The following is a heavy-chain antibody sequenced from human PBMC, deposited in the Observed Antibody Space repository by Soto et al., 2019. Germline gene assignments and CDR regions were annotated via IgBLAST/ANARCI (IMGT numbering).Heavy chain of an antibody. D-gene: IGHD2-2*01. CDR1: GGSISSGDYY. V-gene: IGHV4-30-4*01. J-gene: IGHJ4*02. Sequence: SETLSLTCTVSGGSISSGDYYWSWIRQPPGKGLEWIGYIYYSGSTYYNPSLKSRVTISVDASKNQFSLKLSSVTAADTAVYYCARAFGSTMPSLIWGQGTLVTVSS. CDR3: ARAFGSTMPSLI. CDR2: IYYSGST.